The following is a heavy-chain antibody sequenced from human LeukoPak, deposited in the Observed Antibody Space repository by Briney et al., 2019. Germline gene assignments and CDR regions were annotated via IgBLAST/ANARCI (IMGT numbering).Heavy chain of an antibody. J-gene: IGHJ4*02. CDR2: ISAYNGNT. Sequence: ASVKVSCKASGYTFTNYDINWVRQAPGQGLEWMVWISAYNGNTNYAQKFQGRATMTTDTSTSTAYMELRSLRSDDTAVYYCARDLAPRGIAVADHGIDYWGQGTLVTVSS. CDR1: GYTFTNYD. D-gene: IGHD6-19*01. V-gene: IGHV1-18*01. CDR3: ARDLAPRGIAVADHGIDY.